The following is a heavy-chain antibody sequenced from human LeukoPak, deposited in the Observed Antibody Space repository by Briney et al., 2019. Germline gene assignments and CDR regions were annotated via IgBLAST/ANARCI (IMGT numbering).Heavy chain of an antibody. Sequence: ASVKVSCKASGYTFTGYYMHWVRQAPGQGLEWMGWINPKSGGTNYAQKFQGRVTMTRDTSISTAHMELSRLRSDDTAVYYCARDGGIAVAGRFDYWGQGTLVTVSS. V-gene: IGHV1-2*02. CDR2: INPKSGGT. CDR1: GYTFTGYY. D-gene: IGHD6-13*01. J-gene: IGHJ4*02. CDR3: ARDGGIAVAGRFDY.